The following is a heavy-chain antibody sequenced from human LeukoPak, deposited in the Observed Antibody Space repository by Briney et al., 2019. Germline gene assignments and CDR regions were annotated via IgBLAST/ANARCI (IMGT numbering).Heavy chain of an antibody. Sequence: PGRSLRLSCAASGFAFDDYAMHWVRQAPGKGLEWVSGISWNSGSIGYADSVKGRFTISRDNAKNSLYLQMNSLRAEDMALYYCAKDIASGWYGNHFDYWGQGTLVTVSS. CDR2: ISWNSGSI. CDR3: AKDIASGWYGNHFDY. J-gene: IGHJ4*02. V-gene: IGHV3-9*03. D-gene: IGHD6-19*01. CDR1: GFAFDDYA.